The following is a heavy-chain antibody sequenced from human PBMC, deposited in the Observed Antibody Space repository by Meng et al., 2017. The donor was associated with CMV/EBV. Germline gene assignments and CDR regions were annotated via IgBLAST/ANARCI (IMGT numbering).Heavy chain of an antibody. CDR3: ARDTDSRRWSGYYGWFDP. Sequence: GGSLRLSCAASGSTFSSHSMNWVRQAPGKGLEWVSYIKSGGDTKHYADSVKGRFTISRDNAENSLYLQMNSLRAEDTAVYYCARDTDSRRWSGYYGWFDPWGQGTLVTVSS. J-gene: IGHJ5*02. V-gene: IGHV3-48*04. CDR2: IKSGGDTK. D-gene: IGHD3-3*01. CDR1: GSTFSSHS.